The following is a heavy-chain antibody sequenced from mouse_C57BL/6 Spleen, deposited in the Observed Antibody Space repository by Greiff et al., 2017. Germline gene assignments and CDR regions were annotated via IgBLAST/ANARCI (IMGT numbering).Heavy chain of an antibody. Sequence: QVHVKQSGAELVKPGASVKISCKASGYAFSSYWMNWVKQRPGKGLEWIGQIYPGDGDTNYNGKFKGKATLTADKSSSTAYMQLSSLTSEDSAVYFCARSYYDYDGDYWGQGTTLTVSS. D-gene: IGHD2-4*01. CDR3: ARSYYDYDGDY. CDR1: GYAFSSYW. V-gene: IGHV1-80*01. J-gene: IGHJ2*01. CDR2: IYPGDGDT.